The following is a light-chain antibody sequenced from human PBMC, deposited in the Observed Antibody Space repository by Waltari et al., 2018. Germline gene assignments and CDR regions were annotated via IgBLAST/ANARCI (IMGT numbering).Light chain of an antibody. CDR1: SSDVGNYNL. V-gene: IGLV2-23*02. CDR2: EVT. CDR3: CSYVGSRIVV. J-gene: IGLJ2*01. Sequence: QSALTQPASVSGSPGQSITISCTGTSSDVGNYNLVSWYQHHPGKVPKLMIYEVTKRPSGISNRFHGSKSGNPASLTISGLQAEDEGDYYCCSYVGSRIVVFGGGTKMTVL.